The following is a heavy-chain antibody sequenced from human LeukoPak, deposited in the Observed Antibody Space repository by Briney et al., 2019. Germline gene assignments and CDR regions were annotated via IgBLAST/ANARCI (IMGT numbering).Heavy chain of an antibody. CDR3: VQDWAWGAFGY. V-gene: IGHV3-23*01. D-gene: IGHD7-27*01. CDR2: ISGSGGST. Sequence: PGGSLRLSCADSGFTFSSYAMSCVRQAPGKRLEWVSAISGSGGSTYYADSVKGRFTISRDNSKNTVYLQMNSLGAEDTAVYYCVQDWAWGAFGYWGQGTLVTVSS. CDR1: GFTFSSYA. J-gene: IGHJ4*02.